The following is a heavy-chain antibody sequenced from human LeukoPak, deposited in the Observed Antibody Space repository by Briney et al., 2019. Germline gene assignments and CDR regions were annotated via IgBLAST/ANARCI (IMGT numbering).Heavy chain of an antibody. J-gene: IGHJ6*02. CDR3: ARDHYFYGMDV. V-gene: IGHV3-48*03. CDR2: ISSSGSTI. CDR1: GFTFSSYE. Sequence: PGGSLRLSCAASGFTFSSYEMNWVRQAPGKGLEWVSYISSSGSTIYYAGSVKGRFTISRDNAKNSLYLQMNSLRAEDTAVYYCARDHYFYGMDVWGQGTTVAVSS.